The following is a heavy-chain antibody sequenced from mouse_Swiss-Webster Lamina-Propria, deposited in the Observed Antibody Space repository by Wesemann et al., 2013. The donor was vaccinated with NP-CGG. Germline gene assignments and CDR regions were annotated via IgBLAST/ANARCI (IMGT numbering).Heavy chain of an antibody. CDR1: GFTFSSYG. CDR2: ISSGGSYT. J-gene: IGHJ2*01. Sequence: GGDLVKPGGSLKLSCAASGFTFSSYGMSWVRQTPDKRLEWVATISSGGSYTYYPDSVKGRFTISRDNAKNTLYLQMSSLKSEDTAMYYCARQGGTWDYWGQGTTLTVSS. CDR3: ARQGGTWDY. D-gene: IGHD4-1*01. V-gene: IGHV5-6*01.